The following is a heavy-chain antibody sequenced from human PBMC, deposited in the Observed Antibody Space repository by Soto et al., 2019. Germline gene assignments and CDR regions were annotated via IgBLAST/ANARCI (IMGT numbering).Heavy chain of an antibody. J-gene: IGHJ4*02. CDR3: AKGSLLWFGESPSYFDY. D-gene: IGHD3-10*01. V-gene: IGHV3-23*01. CDR1: GFTFSNYA. CDR2: ITSSGGST. Sequence: EVQLLESGGGLGQPGGSLRLSCAASGFTFSNYAMTWVSQAPGKGLEWVSIITSSGGSTYYADSVKGRFTISRDNSKNTLYLQVYSLRAEDTAVYYCAKGSLLWFGESPSYFDYWGQGTLVTVSS.